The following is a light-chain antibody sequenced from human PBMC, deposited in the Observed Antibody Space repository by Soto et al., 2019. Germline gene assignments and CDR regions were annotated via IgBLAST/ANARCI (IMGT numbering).Light chain of an antibody. CDR2: WAS. V-gene: IGKV4-1*01. CDR3: QQYYSTPFT. CDR1: QSVLYSSNNKNY. J-gene: IGKJ3*01. Sequence: DIVMTQSPDSLAVSLGERANINCKPSQSVLYSSNNKNYLAWYQQKPGQPPKLLIYWASTRESGVPDRFSGSGSGTDFTLTISSLQAEDVAVYYCQQYYSTPFTFGPGTKVDIK.